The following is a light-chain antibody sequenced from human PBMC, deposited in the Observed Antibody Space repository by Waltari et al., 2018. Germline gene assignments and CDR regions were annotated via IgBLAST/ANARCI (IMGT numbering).Light chain of an antibody. Sequence: DVVMTQSPLSLPVTPGQPASISCRSSQSLVYRDGDTYLNWFHQRPGQSPRRLIYKVSNRDSGVPDRFNGSGSGTDFTLKISRVEAEDGGVYYCMQGTHWPPYTCGQGTKLEIK. J-gene: IGKJ2*01. CDR2: KVS. CDR1: QSLVYRDGDTY. CDR3: MQGTHWPPYT. V-gene: IGKV2-30*01.